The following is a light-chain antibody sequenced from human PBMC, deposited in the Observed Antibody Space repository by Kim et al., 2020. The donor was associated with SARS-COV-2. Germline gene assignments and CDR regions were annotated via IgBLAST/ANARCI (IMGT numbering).Light chain of an antibody. CDR2: DVT. V-gene: IGLV2-11*03. J-gene: IGLJ3*02. CDR1: SSDVGGYNF. Sequence: GQSVAISCTGTSSDVGGYNFVSWYQQHPGKAPKFIIYDVTKRPSGVPGRFSGSKSGNTASLTISGLQAEDEADYYCCSHAGSYTWVFGGGTQLTVL. CDR3: CSHAGSYTWV.